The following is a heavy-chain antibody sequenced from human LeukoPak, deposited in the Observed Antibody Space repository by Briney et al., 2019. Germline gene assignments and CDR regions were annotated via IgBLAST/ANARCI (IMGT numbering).Heavy chain of an antibody. V-gene: IGHV1-18*01. Sequence: ASVKVSCKASGYTFTSYGISWVRQAPGQGLEWMGWISAYNGNTNYAQKLQGRVTMTTDTSTSTAYMELRSLRSDDTAVYYCARPFSYDSSGYYLNDAFDIWGQGTMATVSS. CDR3: ARPFSYDSSGYYLNDAFDI. CDR1: GYTFTSYG. CDR2: ISAYNGNT. J-gene: IGHJ3*02. D-gene: IGHD3-22*01.